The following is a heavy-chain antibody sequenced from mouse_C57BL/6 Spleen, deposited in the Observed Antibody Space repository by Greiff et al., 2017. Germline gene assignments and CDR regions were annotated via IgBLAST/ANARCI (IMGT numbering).Heavy chain of an antibody. D-gene: IGHD1-1*01. CDR1: GYTFTSYW. Sequence: QVQLQQPGAELVRPGTSVKLSCKASGYTFTSYWMHWVKQRPGQGLEWIGVIDPSDSYTNYNQKFKGKATLTVDTSSSPAYMHLSSLTSEDSAVYYCASRYGSSSYAMDYWGQGTSVTVSS. V-gene: IGHV1-59*01. CDR2: IDPSDSYT. J-gene: IGHJ4*01. CDR3: ASRYGSSSYAMDY.